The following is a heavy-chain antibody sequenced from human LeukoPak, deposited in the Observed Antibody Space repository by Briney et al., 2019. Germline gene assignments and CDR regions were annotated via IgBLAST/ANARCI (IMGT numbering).Heavy chain of an antibody. CDR2: IFYSGST. V-gene: IGHV4-59*08. Sequence: SETLSLTCTVSGGSISSYYWSWIRQPPGKGLEWIGYIFYSGSTNYNPSLKSRVTISVDTSKNQFSLKLSSVTAADTAVYYCARGGYSYGTFDYWGQGTLVTVSS. D-gene: IGHD5-18*01. CDR3: ARGGYSYGTFDY. J-gene: IGHJ4*02. CDR1: GGSISSYY.